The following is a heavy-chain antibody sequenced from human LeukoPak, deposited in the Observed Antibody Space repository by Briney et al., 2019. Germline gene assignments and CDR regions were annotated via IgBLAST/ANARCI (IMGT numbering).Heavy chain of an antibody. CDR1: GFTFSSYS. CDR3: ARATSF. CDR2: IYSGGNT. J-gene: IGHJ4*02. Sequence: GGSLRLSCAASGFTFSSYSMNWVRLAPGKGLEWVSLIYSGGNTYYADSVKGRFTISRDDSKNTLYLQMNSLRVEDTAVYYCARATSFWGQGTLVTVSS. V-gene: IGHV3-66*01.